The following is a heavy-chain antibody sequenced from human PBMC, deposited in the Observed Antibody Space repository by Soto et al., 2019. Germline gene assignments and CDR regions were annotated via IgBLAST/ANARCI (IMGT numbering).Heavy chain of an antibody. CDR2: MNPGSGDT. V-gene: IGHV1-8*02. J-gene: IGHJ5*02. D-gene: IGHD5-18*01. CDR1: GYTFTNND. Sequence: ASVKVSCKASGYTFTNNDVSWVRQATGQGLEWMGWMNPGSGDTGYAQKFQGRGTMTRDISIATAYMELNSLTSEDTAIYYCARMESFGSLNWFDPWGQGTLVTVSS. CDR3: ARMESFGSLNWFDP.